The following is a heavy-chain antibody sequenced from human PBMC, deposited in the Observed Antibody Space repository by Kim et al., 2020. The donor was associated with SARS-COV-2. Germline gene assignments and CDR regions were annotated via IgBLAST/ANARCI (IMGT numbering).Heavy chain of an antibody. CDR2: IWYDGSNK. V-gene: IGHV3-33*01. Sequence: GGSLRLSCAASGFTFSSYGMHWVRQAPGKGLEWVAVIWYDGSNKYYADSVKGRFTISRDNSKNTLYLQMNSLRAEDTAVYYCARDPTVIAVAGNPRGGDAFDIWGQGTMVTVSS. CDR3: ARDPTVIAVAGNPRGGDAFDI. CDR1: GFTFSSYG. J-gene: IGHJ3*02. D-gene: IGHD6-19*01.